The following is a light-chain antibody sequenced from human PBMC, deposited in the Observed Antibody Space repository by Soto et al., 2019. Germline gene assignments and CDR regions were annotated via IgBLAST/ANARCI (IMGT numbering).Light chain of an antibody. CDR1: ESVTIN. J-gene: IGKJ1*01. CDR2: GAS. V-gene: IGKV3-15*01. Sequence: DIVITQSPATLSVSPGERATLSCRASESVTINRLAWYQQKPGQPPRLLIYGASTRATGIPARFSGSGSGTEFTLTISGLQSEDFAVYYCQQYNNWPPWTFGQGTKVDI. CDR3: QQYNNWPPWT.